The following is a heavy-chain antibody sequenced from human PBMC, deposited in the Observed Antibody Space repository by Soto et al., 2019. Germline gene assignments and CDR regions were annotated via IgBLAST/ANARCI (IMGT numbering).Heavy chain of an antibody. J-gene: IGHJ4*02. CDR3: ARDRDGAPYAH. D-gene: IGHD2-2*01. Sequence: RVLQAPGKGLEWVANIKEDGSEKYYVDSVKGRFTISRDNAENSLYLQMISLRAEDTAVYYCARDRDGAPYAHRGQGTLVTVSS. V-gene: IGHV3-7*05. CDR2: IKEDGSEK.